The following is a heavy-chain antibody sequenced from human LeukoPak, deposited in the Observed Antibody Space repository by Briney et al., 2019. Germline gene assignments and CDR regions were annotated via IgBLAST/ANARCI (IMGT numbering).Heavy chain of an antibody. CDR3: AKDYTWNAFDY. CDR1: RFTFSSCG. V-gene: IGHV3-30*02. Sequence: PGGSLRLSCAASRFTFSSCGMHWVRQAPGKGLEWVAFIRYDGRNKHYADSVKGRFTISRDNSKNTLYLQMNSLRAEDTAVYYYAKDYTWNAFDYWGQGTLVTVSS. J-gene: IGHJ4*02. CDR2: IRYDGRNK. D-gene: IGHD1-1*01.